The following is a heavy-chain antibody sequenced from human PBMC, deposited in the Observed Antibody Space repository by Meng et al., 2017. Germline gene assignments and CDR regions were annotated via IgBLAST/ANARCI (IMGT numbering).Heavy chain of an antibody. CDR3: ARSELVGATTWFDP. D-gene: IGHD1-26*01. V-gene: IGHV1-8*03. J-gene: IGHJ5*02. Sequence: ASVKVSCKASGYTFTSYDINWARQATGQGLEWMGWMNPNSGNTGYAQKFQGRVTITRNTSISTAYMELSSLRSEDTAVYYCARSELVGATTWFDPWGQGTLVTVSS. CDR2: MNPNSGNT. CDR1: GYTFTSYD.